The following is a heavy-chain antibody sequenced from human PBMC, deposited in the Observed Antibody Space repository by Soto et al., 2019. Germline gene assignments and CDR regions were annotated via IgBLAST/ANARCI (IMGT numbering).Heavy chain of an antibody. CDR1: AYPLTSSD. D-gene: IGHD1-1*01. V-gene: IGHV1-8*01. CDR3: ARGSVQAGCGY. CDR2: MNPNSGNT. J-gene: IGHJ4*02. Sequence: SEKVSCKSSAYPLTSSDINLVRQATGQGLEWMGWMNPNSGNTGYAQKFHGRVTMTRNTSIRKAYMELSSLRSEDTAVYYCARGSVQAGCGYWGRGTLVTVS.